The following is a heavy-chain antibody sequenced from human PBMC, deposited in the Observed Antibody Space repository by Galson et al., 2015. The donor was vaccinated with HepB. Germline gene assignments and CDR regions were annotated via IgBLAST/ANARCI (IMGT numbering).Heavy chain of an antibody. D-gene: IGHD1-7*01. CDR3: ARDTVKTGITGTTTFNY. V-gene: IGHV1-18*01. CDR2: ISAYDGKT. CDR1: GYTFSNYG. J-gene: IGHJ4*02. Sequence: SVKVSCKASGYTFSNYGVSWVRQAPGQGLEWMGWISAYDGKTNYAQKLQGRVTMTTDTSTSTAYMELRSLRSDDTAVYYCARDTVKTGITGTTTFNYWGQRTLVTVSS.